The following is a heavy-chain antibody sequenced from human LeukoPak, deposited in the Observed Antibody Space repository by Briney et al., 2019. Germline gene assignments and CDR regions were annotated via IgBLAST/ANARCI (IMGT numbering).Heavy chain of an antibody. D-gene: IGHD2-15*01. CDR2: IYYSGST. Sequence: PSETLSLTCTVSGRSISSRSYYWRWIRQPPGKGLEWIGSIYYSGSTYYNPSLKSRVTISVDTSKNQFSLKLSSVTAADTAVYYCARVPVVVAATLFDYCGQGTLVTVSS. J-gene: IGHJ4*02. V-gene: IGHV4-39*01. CDR3: ARVPVVVAATLFDY. CDR1: GRSISSRSYY.